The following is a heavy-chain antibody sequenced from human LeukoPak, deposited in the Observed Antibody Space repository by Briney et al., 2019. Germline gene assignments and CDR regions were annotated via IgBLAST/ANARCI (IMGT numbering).Heavy chain of an antibody. CDR2: IIPIFGTA. CDR3: ARALIVVPAADNWFDP. J-gene: IGHJ5*02. D-gene: IGHD2-2*01. Sequence: ASVKVSCKASVRTFSSYAISWVRQAPGQGLEWMGGIIPIFGTANYAQKFQGRVTITADESTSTAYMELSSLRSEDTAVYYCARALIVVPAADNWFDPWGQGTLVTVSS. V-gene: IGHV1-69*13. CDR1: VRTFSSYA.